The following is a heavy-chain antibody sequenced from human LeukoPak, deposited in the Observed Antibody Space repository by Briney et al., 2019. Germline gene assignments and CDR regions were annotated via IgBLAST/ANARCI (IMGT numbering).Heavy chain of an antibody. D-gene: IGHD3-10*01. V-gene: IGHV4-4*07. Sequence: SETLSLTCSVSGGSINSYYWSWIRQPAGKGLEWIGRLYPSGSTNYNPSLKSRVTISIDTSKNQFSLKLSSVTAADTAVYYCARDYYGSGSYPFDYWGQGTLVTVSS. J-gene: IGHJ4*02. CDR1: GGSINSYY. CDR2: LYPSGST. CDR3: ARDYYGSGSYPFDY.